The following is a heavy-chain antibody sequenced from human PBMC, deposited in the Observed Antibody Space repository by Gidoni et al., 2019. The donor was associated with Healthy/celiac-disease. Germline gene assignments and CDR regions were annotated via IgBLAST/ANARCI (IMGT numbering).Heavy chain of an antibody. CDR2: ISGSGGST. CDR3: AKVYYDYDILAGVDY. V-gene: IGHV3-23*01. Sequence: EAQLLESGGGLVQPGGSLRLYFAASGFTFSSYAMSWVRQAPGKGLEWVSAISGSGGSTGYADSVKGRFTISKANSKNTLCLQMNGLGAEDTAVYYCAKVYYDYDILAGVDYWGQGTLVTVSS. CDR1: GFTFSSYA. D-gene: IGHD3-9*01. J-gene: IGHJ4*02.